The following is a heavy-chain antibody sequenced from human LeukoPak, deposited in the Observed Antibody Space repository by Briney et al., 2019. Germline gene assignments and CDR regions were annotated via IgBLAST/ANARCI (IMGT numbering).Heavy chain of an antibody. CDR2: IIPIFGTA. CDR3: ARDEGGYSYGIYYYYYMDV. Sequence: SVKVSCKASGGTFSSYAISWVRQAPGQGLEWMGGIIPIFGTANYAQKFQGRVTITADESMSTAYMELSSLRSEDTAVYYCARDEGGYSYGIYYYYYMDVWGKGTTVTVSS. CDR1: GGTFSSYA. D-gene: IGHD5-18*01. V-gene: IGHV1-69*13. J-gene: IGHJ6*03.